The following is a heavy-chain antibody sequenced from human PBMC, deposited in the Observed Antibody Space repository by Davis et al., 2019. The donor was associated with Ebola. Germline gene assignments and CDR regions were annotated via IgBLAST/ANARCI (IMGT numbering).Heavy chain of an antibody. D-gene: IGHD3-22*01. Sequence: SETLSLTCSVSGGSISSGTYYWGWVRQPPGKGLEWIGAIYYNGRTYYNSSLEGRVTISLDTSKNQFSLKLRSVTAADTAVYFCARDRQDSRAYGFWGQGTLVTVSS. V-gene: IGHV4-39*07. J-gene: IGHJ4*02. CDR2: IYYNGRT. CDR3: ARDRQDSRAYGF. CDR1: GGSISSGTYY.